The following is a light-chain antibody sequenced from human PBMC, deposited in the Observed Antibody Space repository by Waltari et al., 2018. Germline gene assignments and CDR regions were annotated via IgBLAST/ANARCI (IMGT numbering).Light chain of an antibody. CDR1: RSPVGGNNY. V-gene: IGLV2-14*01. J-gene: IGLJ2*01. CDR2: EVS. Sequence: QSALPHPAPVSGSPGPSIPIPCPGTRSPVGGNNYASWTQQHPGKATKLMIYEVSNRPSGVSNRFSGSKSGNTASLTISGLQAEDEADYYCSSYTSSSTPEKVFGGGTKLTVL. CDR3: SSYTSSSTPEKV.